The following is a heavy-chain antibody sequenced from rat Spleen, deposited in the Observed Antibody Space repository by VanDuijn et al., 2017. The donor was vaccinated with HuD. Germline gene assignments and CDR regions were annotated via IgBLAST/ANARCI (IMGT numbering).Heavy chain of an antibody. CDR1: GFIFSDFY. J-gene: IGHJ1*01. V-gene: IGHV5-29*01. D-gene: IGHD2-2*01. CDR3: TRAGYLRDWYFDF. CDR2: VSYDGSST. Sequence: EVQLVESDGGLVQPGGSLELSCAASGFIFSDFYMAWVRQAPTKGLEWVATVSYDGSSTYYRDSVKGRFTISRDNEKSTLYLQIDSLRSEDTATYYCTRAGYLRDWYFDFWGPGTMVTVSS.